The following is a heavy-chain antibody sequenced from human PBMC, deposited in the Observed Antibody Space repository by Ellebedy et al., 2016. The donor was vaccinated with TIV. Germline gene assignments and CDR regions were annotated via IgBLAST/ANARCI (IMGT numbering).Heavy chain of an antibody. J-gene: IGHJ4*02. CDR3: ARQRYYDSSGYYSSYDY. CDR1: GYSFTSYW. V-gene: IGHV5-51*01. D-gene: IGHD3-22*01. CDR2: IYPGDSDT. Sequence: GESLKISCKGSGYSFTSYWIGWVRQMPGKGLEWMGLIYPGDSDTRYSPSFQGQVTISADKSISTAYLQWSSLKASETAMYYCARQRYYDSSGYYSSYDYWGQGTLVTVSS.